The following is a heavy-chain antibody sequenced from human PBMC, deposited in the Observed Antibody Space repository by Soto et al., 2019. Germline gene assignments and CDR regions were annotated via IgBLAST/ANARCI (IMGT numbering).Heavy chain of an antibody. D-gene: IGHD1-7*01. Sequence: SETLSLTCAVSGDSITSNYWWGWIRQPPGKGLEWIGYIYYSGNTFYNPSLKSRVTMSVDTSRNQFSLNVNSVTAVDTAVYYCARSNYRGWFDPWGQGTLVTVSS. CDR2: IYYSGNT. V-gene: IGHV4-28*01. J-gene: IGHJ5*02. CDR1: GDSITSNYW. CDR3: ARSNYRGWFDP.